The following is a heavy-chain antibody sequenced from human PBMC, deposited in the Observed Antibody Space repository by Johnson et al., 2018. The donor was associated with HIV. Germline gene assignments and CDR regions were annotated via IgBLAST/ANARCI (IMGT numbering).Heavy chain of an antibody. CDR2: IKQDGSEK. V-gene: IGHV3-7*01. CDR3: ARDLSGRDRSDALEI. CDR1: GFTFSSYW. J-gene: IGHJ3*02. Sequence: VQLVESGGGLVQPGGSLRLSCAASGFTFSSYWMSWVRQAPGKGLEWVANIKQDGSEKYYVDSVKGRFTITRDNGKNSLYLQMNSLRAEDTAVDYCARDLSGRDRSDALEIWGQGTMVTVSS. D-gene: IGHD1-26*01.